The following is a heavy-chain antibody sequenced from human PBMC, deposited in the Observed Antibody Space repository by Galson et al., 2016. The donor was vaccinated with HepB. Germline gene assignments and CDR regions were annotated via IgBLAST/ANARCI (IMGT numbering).Heavy chain of an antibody. V-gene: IGHV4-61*08. CDR3: ARDEGFYNGMDV. CDR2: IHNSGSN. Sequence: SETLSLTCTVSSGSVSSGGYSWSWIRQPPGKGLEWIGYIHNSGSNNYNPFLKSRVTIAVDTSKNQFSLKLSSVTAADTAVYYCARDEGFYNGMDVWGQGTTVTVSS. J-gene: IGHJ6*02. D-gene: IGHD2-2*02. CDR1: SGSVSSGGYS.